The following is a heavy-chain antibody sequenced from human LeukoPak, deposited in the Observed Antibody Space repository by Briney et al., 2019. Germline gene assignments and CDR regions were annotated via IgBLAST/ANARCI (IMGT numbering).Heavy chain of an antibody. D-gene: IGHD3-9*01. CDR1: GFTFSSYG. Sequence: QSGGSLGLSCAASGFTFSSYGMHWVRQAPGKGLEWVAVISYDGSNKYYADSVKGRFTISRDNSKNTLYLQMNSLRAEDTAVYYCAKQGTYYDILTGYCFDYWGQGTLVTVSS. CDR3: AKQGTYYDILTGYCFDY. V-gene: IGHV3-30*18. J-gene: IGHJ4*02. CDR2: ISYDGSNK.